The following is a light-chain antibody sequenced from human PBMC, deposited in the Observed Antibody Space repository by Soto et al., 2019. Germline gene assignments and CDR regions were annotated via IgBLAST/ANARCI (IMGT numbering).Light chain of an antibody. CDR2: DAS. V-gene: IGKV1-33*01. CDR3: KQYDNLPPWT. J-gene: IGKJ1*01. Sequence: DIQMTQSPSSLSASVGDRVTITCQASQDISNYLNWYQQKPGKAPKLLIYDASNLETGGPSTFSGSGSETDFTFTISSLQPEDIATYYCKQYDNLPPWTFGQGTTVEIE. CDR1: QDISNY.